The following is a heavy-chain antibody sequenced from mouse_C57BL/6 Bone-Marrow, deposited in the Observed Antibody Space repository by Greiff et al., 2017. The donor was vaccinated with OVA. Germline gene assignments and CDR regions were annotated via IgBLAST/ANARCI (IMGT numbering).Heavy chain of an antibody. CDR2: ISNGGGST. V-gene: IGHV5-12*01. J-gene: IGHJ4*01. CDR1: GFTFSDYY. CDR3: ARRYDGYYYAMDY. Sequence: DVMLVESGGGLVQPGGSLKLSCAASGFTFSDYYMYWVRQTPEKRLEWVAYISNGGGSTYYPATVKGRFTISRDNAKNTLYLQMSRLKSEDTAMYYCARRYDGYYYAMDYWGQGTSVTVSS. D-gene: IGHD2-3*01.